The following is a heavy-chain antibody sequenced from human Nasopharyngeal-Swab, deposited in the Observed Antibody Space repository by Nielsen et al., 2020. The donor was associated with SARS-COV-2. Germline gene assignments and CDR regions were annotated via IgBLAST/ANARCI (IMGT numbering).Heavy chain of an antibody. CDR1: GDSIAYSTFY. Sequence: SETLSLTCTVSGDSIAYSTFYWGWIRQPPGKGREWMGNIYYNGNTYQNPSLKSRLTISVDKSKNQFSLQLSSVTAADTAVYYCVRSSSWYYFDYWAQGTQVTVSS. D-gene: IGHD6-13*01. V-gene: IGHV4-39*01. J-gene: IGHJ4*02. CDR2: IYYNGNT. CDR3: VRSSSWYYFDY.